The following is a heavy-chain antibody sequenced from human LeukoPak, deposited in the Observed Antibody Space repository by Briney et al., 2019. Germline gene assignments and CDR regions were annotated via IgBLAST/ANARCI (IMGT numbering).Heavy chain of an antibody. CDR1: GFTFSSYG. CDR2: IRYDGSNK. D-gene: IGHD6-13*01. J-gene: IGHJ4*02. CDR3: AKGPPIAAAGTDY. Sequence: GSLRLSCAASGFTFSSYGMHWVRQAPGKGLEWVAFIRYDGSNKYYADSVKGRFTISRDNSKNTLYLQMNSLRAEGTAVYYCAKGPPIAAAGTDYWGQGTLATVSS. V-gene: IGHV3-30*02.